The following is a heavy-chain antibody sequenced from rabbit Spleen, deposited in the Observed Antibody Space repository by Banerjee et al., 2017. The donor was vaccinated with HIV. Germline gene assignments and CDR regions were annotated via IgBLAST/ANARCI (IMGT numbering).Heavy chain of an antibody. CDR1: GFSFSTSHY. V-gene: IGHV1S47*01. CDR3: ARDPDGSGDRTPDL. J-gene: IGHJ4*01. CDR2: INTVSGNT. D-gene: IGHD1-1*01. Sequence: QEQLVESGGGLVQPGGSLALTCAASGFSFSTSHYMCWVRQAPGKGLEWIGCINTVSGNTYYASWAKGRFTITRSTSLKTVTLQMTSLTAADTATYFCARDPDGSGDRTPDLWGPGTLVTVS.